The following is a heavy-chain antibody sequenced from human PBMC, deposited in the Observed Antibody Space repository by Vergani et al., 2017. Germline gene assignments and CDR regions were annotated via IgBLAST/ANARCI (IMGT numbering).Heavy chain of an antibody. CDR1: GFTFSSYA. CDR2: ISYDGSNK. J-gene: IGHJ6*02. CDR3: ARDTAAYGMDV. V-gene: IGHV3-30-3*01. Sequence: QVQLVESGGGVVQPGRSLRLSCAASGFTFSSYAMHWVRQAPGKGLAWVAVISYDGSNKYYADSVKGRFTISRDNSKNTLYLQMNSLRAEDTAVYYCARDTAAYGMDVWGQGTTVTVSS. D-gene: IGHD5-18*01.